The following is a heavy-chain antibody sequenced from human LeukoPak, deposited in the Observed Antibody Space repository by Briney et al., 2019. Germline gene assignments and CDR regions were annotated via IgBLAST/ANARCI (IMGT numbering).Heavy chain of an antibody. V-gene: IGHV3-48*01. CDR3: ARVSTSMAP. J-gene: IGHJ5*02. CDR2: IASSSSSI. D-gene: IGHD5-18*01. Sequence: GGSLRLSCAASGFAFSSYSMNWVRQAPGKGLEWISHIASSSSSIYYADSVKGRFTISRDNAKSSLYLQMNSLRAEDTAVYYCARVSTSMAPWGQGTLVTVSS. CDR1: GFAFSSYS.